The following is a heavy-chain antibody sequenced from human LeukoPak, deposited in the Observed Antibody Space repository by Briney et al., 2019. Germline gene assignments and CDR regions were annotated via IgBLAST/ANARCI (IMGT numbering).Heavy chain of an antibody. V-gene: IGHV3-7*04. CDR2: IKPDGSET. Sequence: GGSLRLSCAASGFTFTSFYMSWVRQAPGKWLEWVATIKPDGSETYYVGSVKGRFTISRDNAEDSLYLQLNSLRADDTAVYYCARDLDYWGQGTLVTVSS. J-gene: IGHJ4*02. CDR1: GFTFTSFY. CDR3: ARDLDY.